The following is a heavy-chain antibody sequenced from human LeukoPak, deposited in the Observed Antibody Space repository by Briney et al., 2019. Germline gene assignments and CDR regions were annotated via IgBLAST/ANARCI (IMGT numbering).Heavy chain of an antibody. V-gene: IGHV4-4*07. CDR2: IYTSGST. D-gene: IGHD2-15*01. Sequence: SETLSFTCSVSGGSISSYYWSWIRQPAGKGLEWIGRIYTSGSTNYNPSLKSRVTMSVDTSKNQFSLKLSSVTAADTAVYYCARDASPYCSGGSCSVDYWGQGTLVTVSS. CDR3: ARDASPYCSGGSCSVDY. J-gene: IGHJ4*02. CDR1: GGSISSYY.